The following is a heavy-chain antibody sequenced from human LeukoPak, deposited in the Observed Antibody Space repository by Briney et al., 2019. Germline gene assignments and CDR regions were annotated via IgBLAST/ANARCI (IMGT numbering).Heavy chain of an antibody. D-gene: IGHD3-10*01. J-gene: IGHJ4*02. V-gene: IGHV1-18*01. CDR1: GYTFTSYG. CDR2: ISAYNGNT. Sequence: ASVKVSCKASGYTFTSYGISWVRQAPGQGLEWMGWISAYNGNTNYAQSLQGRVTMTTDTSTNTAYMELRSLRSDDTAVYFCARGYGTGSYDDYWGQGTLVTVSS. CDR3: ARGYGTGSYDDY.